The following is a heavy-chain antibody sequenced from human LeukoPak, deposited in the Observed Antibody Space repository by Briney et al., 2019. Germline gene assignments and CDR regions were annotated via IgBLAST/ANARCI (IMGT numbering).Heavy chain of an antibody. J-gene: IGHJ3*02. D-gene: IGHD4-23*01. Sequence: GRSLRLSGAASGFTFSSYGMHGVRQAPGKGLEWGGVISYDGSNKFYADSVKGRFTISRDNSKNTLYLQMNSLRAEDTAVYYCATGGASVFLDAFDIWGQGTMVTVSS. V-gene: IGHV3-30*03. CDR2: ISYDGSNK. CDR1: GFTFSSYG. CDR3: ATGGASVFLDAFDI.